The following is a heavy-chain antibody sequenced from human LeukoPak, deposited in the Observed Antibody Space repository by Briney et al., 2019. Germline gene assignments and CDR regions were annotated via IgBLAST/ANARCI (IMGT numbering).Heavy chain of an antibody. CDR3: SRLPDP. CDR1: GVSISSSNW. Sequence: SETLSLTCAISGVSISSSNWWHWVRQPPGKGLEWIGEIYHSGSTNYNPSLKSRVTISVDKSKNQFSLKLSSVTAADTAVYYCSRLPDPWGQGTLVTVSS. J-gene: IGHJ5*02. V-gene: IGHV4-4*02. CDR2: IYHSGST.